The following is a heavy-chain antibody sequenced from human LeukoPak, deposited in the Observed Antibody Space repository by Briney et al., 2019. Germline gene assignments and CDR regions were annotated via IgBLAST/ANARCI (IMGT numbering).Heavy chain of an antibody. CDR1: GGSISSYY. D-gene: IGHD3-22*01. V-gene: IGHV4-59*08. J-gene: IGHJ5*02. CDR3: ARAGTHNYYETRSWFDP. Sequence: SETLSLTCTVSGGSISSYYWSWIRQPPGKGLEWIANIYHSGSTYNNSSLKSRVAISVDTSKNQVSLKLTSVTAADTAVYYCARAGTHNYYETRSWFDPWGQGTLVTVSS. CDR2: IYHSGST.